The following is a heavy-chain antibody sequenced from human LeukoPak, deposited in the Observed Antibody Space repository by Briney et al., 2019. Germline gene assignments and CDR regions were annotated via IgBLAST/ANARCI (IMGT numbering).Heavy chain of an antibody. D-gene: IGHD3-10*01. V-gene: IGHV1-18*01. J-gene: IGHJ4*02. CDR1: GYTFTSYG. Sequence: GASVKVSCKASGYTFTSYGISWVRQAPGQGLEWMGWISAYNGNTNYAQKLQGRVTMTTDTSTSTAYMELRSLRSDDTAVYYCARDHSRAYGSGSLGYWGQGTLVTVSS. CDR3: ARDHSRAYGSGSLGY. CDR2: ISAYNGNT.